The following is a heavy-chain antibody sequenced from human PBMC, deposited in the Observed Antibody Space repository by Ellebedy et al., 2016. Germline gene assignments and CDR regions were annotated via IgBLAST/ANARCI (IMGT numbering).Heavy chain of an antibody. J-gene: IGHJ3*02. CDR2: IYYTGST. Sequence: SETLSLTXTVSGDSIRSYYWNWIRQPPGKGLEWIGYIYYTGSTDYNPSLKSRVTMSMDTSRNRFSLKVNSVTAADTAVYYCARDKHNAFGIWGRGTMVIVSS. CDR1: GDSIRSYY. V-gene: IGHV4-59*01. CDR3: ARDKHNAFGI.